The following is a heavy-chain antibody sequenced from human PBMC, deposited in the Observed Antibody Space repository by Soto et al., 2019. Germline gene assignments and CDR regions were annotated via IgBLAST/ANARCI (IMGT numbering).Heavy chain of an antibody. J-gene: IGHJ6*02. Sequence: PGGSLRLSCAASGFTFSSYGMHWVRQAPGKGLEWVAVIWYDGSNKYYADSVKGRFTISRDNSKNTLYLQMNSLRAEDTAVYYCARDICSSTSCPYYYYGMDVWGQGTTVTVSS. V-gene: IGHV3-33*01. D-gene: IGHD2-2*01. CDR3: ARDICSSTSCPYYYYGMDV. CDR1: GFTFSSYG. CDR2: IWYDGSNK.